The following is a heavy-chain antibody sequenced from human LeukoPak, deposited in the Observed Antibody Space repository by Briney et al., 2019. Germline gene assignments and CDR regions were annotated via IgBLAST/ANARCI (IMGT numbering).Heavy chain of an antibody. CDR2: IYYTGNT. J-gene: IGHJ3*02. V-gene: IGHV4-30-4*01. Sequence: SETLSLTCTVSGGSISSGDYYWSWIRQPPGKGLEYIGYIYYTGNTYYDPSLKSRVTISVDTSKNQFSLKLSSVTAADTAVYYCARHSMGRSYAFDIWGQGTMVTVSS. CDR1: GGSISSGDYY. CDR3: ARHSMGRSYAFDI. D-gene: IGHD2-15*01.